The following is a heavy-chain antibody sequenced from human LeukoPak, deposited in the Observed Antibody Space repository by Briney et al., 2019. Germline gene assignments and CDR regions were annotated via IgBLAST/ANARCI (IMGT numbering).Heavy chain of an antibody. CDR1: GFKFRDYH. V-gene: IGHV3-11*04. J-gene: IGHJ5*02. Sequence: PGGSLRLSCAASGFKFRDYHMSWIRQAPAKGLQWISSIDTSGTTIYYADSVRGRFAISKDSAQNSLYLQMNSLRDEVSAFYYCSRVRFTTSGDCFTVHNWFDPWGKGTLVTVSS. CDR2: IDTSGTTI. CDR3: SRVRFTTSGDCFTVHNWFDP. D-gene: IGHD2-21*02.